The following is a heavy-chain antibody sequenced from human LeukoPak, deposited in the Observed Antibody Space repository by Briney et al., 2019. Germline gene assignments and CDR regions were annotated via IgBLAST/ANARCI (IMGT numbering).Heavy chain of an antibody. J-gene: IGHJ5*02. CDR1: GYTFTSYG. CDR2: MNPNSGNT. D-gene: IGHD6-13*01. Sequence: ASVKVSCKASGYTFTSYGISWVRQAPGQGLEWMGWMNPNSGNTGYAQKFQGRVTMTRNTSISTAYMELSSLRSEDTAVYYCARRLRAAAGGYNWFDPWGQGTLVTVSS. CDR3: ARRLRAAAGGYNWFDP. V-gene: IGHV1-8*02.